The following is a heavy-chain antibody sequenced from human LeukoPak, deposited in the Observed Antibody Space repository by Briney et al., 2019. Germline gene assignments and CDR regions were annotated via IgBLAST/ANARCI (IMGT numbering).Heavy chain of an antibody. CDR1: GGSISSGGYY. J-gene: IGHJ4*02. CDR2: IYYSGST. CDR3: ARGKGVVDQNDY. D-gene: IGHD3-3*01. V-gene: IGHV4-31*03. Sequence: TSQTLSLTCTVSGGSISSGGYYWSWIRQHPGKGLEWIGYIYYSGSTYYNPSLKSRVTMSVDTSKNQFSLKLSSVTAADTAVYYCARGKGVVDQNDYWGQGTLVTVSS.